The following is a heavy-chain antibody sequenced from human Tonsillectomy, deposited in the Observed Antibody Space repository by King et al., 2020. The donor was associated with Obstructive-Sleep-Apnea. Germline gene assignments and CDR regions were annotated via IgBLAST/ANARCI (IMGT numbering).Heavy chain of an antibody. V-gene: IGHV4-59*01. J-gene: IGHJ4*02. Sequence: QLQESGPGLVKPSETLSLTCTVSGGSISSYYWSWIRQPPGKGLEWIGYIYYSGSTNYNPSLKSRVTISVDPSKNQFSLRRSPVTAADTAVFYCARGGGSPPFDYWGQGTLVTVSS. D-gene: IGHD1-26*01. CDR3: ARGGGSPPFDY. CDR2: IYYSGST. CDR1: GGSISSYY.